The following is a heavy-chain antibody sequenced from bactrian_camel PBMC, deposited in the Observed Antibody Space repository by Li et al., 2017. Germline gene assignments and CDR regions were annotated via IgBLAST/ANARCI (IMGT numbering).Heavy chain of an antibody. D-gene: IGHD3*01. V-gene: IGHV3S1*01. J-gene: IGHJ4*01. CDR1: GYTDSNVC. CDR3: AAGRRSGPPVMVQRCKHMAYEYNY. Sequence: HVQLVESGGGSVQAGGSLRLSCAASGYTDSNVCMGWFRQSPGKEREGVAVIHTRSGGTNYADSVKGRFTISRGNAKNTMYLEMNNLKPDDTAVYYCAAGRRSGPPVMVQRCKHMAYEYNYWGQGTQVTVS. CDR2: IHTRSGGT.